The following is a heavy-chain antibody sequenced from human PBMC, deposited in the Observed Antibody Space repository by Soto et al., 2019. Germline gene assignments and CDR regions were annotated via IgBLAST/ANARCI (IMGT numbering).Heavy chain of an antibody. V-gene: IGHV4-39*01. CDR3: ASTYYDFWSGYSRPNY. D-gene: IGHD3-3*01. CDR1: GGSISSSSYY. J-gene: IGHJ4*02. CDR2: IYYSGST. Sequence: PSETLSLTCTVSGGSISSSSYYWGWIRQPPGKGLEWIGSIYYSGSTYYNPSLKSRVTISVDTSKNQFSLKLSSVTAADTAVYYCASTYYDFWSGYSRPNYWGQGTLVT.